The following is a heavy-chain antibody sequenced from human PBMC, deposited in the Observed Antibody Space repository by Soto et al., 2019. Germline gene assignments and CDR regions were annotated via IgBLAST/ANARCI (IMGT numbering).Heavy chain of an antibody. CDR2: IYSSGST. J-gene: IGHJ4*02. Sequence: QVQLQESGPGLVKPSETLSLTCTVSGGSISNYYWNWIRQSPGKGLEWIGYIYSSGSTHYNPSLQNRVTISIDPSKHQVSLQVNSVTAADTAVYYCARDHPHSYGVYYFDYWGQGTPVTVSS. CDR3: ARDHPHSYGVYYFDY. V-gene: IGHV4-59*01. D-gene: IGHD5-18*01. CDR1: GGSISNYY.